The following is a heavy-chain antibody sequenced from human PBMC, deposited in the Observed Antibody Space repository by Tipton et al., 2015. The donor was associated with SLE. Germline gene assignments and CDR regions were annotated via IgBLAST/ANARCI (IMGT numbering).Heavy chain of an antibody. CDR1: GYSFRNYG. Sequence: QLVQSGPEVQKPGASVKVSCKASGYSFRNYGIRWVRQAPGQGLEWMGWINPYNDKRDYAQKFQGRVTMSADTSAGTAYMELRSLRSDDTAFYYCARGRVSYSSSTSLNYWGQGTLVTVSS. J-gene: IGHJ4*02. D-gene: IGHD6-6*01. CDR2: INPYNDKR. V-gene: IGHV1-18*04. CDR3: ARGRVSYSSSTSLNY.